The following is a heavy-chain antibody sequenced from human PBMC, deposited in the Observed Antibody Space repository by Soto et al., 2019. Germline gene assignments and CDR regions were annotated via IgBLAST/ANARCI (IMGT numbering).Heavy chain of an antibody. CDR2: IDPNSGGT. CDR1: GYIFTAYY. Sequence: ASVKVSCKASGYIFTAYYIHWVRQAPGQGLEWMGWIDPNSGGTHYAQKFQGWVTMTRDTSINTAYMELSRLKSDDTAVYYCAKDQRGRGYSYGFVPYGMDVWGQGTTVTVSS. V-gene: IGHV1-2*04. J-gene: IGHJ6*02. CDR3: AKDQRGRGYSYGFVPYGMDV. D-gene: IGHD5-18*01.